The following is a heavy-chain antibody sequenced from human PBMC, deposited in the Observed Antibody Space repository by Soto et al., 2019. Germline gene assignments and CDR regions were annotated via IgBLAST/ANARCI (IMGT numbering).Heavy chain of an antibody. D-gene: IGHD6-6*01. V-gene: IGHV3-23*01. CDR1: GFTFSSYA. J-gene: IGHJ6*02. CDR2: ISGSGGST. CDR3: AKVVAARPLVYYYYGMDV. Sequence: GSLRLSCAASGFTFSSYAMSWVRQAPGKGLEWVSAISGSGGSTYYADSVKGRFTISRDNSKNTLYLQMNSLRAEDTAVYYCAKVVAARPLVYYYYGMDVWGQGTTVTVSS.